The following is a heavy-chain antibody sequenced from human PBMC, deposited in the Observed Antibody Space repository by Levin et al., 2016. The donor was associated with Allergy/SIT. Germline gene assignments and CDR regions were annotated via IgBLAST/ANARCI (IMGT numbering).Heavy chain of an antibody. CDR1: GGSINNNPW. CDR2: VSNSGRT. V-gene: IGHV4-4*02. CDR3: AREGVGSPGLD. J-gene: IGHJ4*02. D-gene: IGHD3-10*01. Sequence: SETLSLTCAVSGGSINNNPWWTWVRQPPGKGLEWIGEVSNSGRTSYNPSLKSRVTISLDKSNNQFSLNVKFVTAADTAVYYCAREGVGSPGLDWGQGVLVTVSS.